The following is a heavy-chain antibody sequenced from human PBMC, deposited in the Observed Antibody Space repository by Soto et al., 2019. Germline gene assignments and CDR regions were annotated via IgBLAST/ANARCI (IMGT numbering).Heavy chain of an antibody. Sequence: SETLSLTCAVSGGSISSGGYSWSWIRPPPGKGLEWIGYIYHSGSTYYNPSLKSRVTISVDRSKNQFSLKLSSVTAADTAVYYCARADSVWGGINWFDPWGQGTLVTVSS. CDR2: IYHSGST. CDR3: ARADSVWGGINWFDP. J-gene: IGHJ5*02. CDR1: GGSISSGGYS. D-gene: IGHD3-10*02. V-gene: IGHV4-30-2*01.